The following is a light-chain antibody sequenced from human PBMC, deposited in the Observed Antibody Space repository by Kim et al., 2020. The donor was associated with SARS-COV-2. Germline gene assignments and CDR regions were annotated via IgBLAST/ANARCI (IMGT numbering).Light chain of an antibody. V-gene: IGLV1-44*01. CDR1: GSNIGRNV. CDR2: HTD. J-gene: IGLJ3*02. Sequence: GQSVTISCSGSGSNIGRNVVIWYHHVPGTTPKLLIYHTDERPSGVPDRFSASKSGTSASLAISGLQSADEGDYYCAAWDDTLNARVFGGGTQLTVL. CDR3: AAWDDTLNARV.